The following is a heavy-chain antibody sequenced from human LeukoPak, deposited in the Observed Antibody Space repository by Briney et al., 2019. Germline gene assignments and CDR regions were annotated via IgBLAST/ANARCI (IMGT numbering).Heavy chain of an antibody. D-gene: IGHD1-26*01. CDR1: GFTFSSYS. Sequence: PGGSLRLSCAASGFTFSSYSMNWVRQAPGKGLEWVSSISSSSSYIYYADSVKGRFTISRDNAKNSLYLQMNSLRAEDTAVYYCARVKMSTGGSYRNWYFDLWGRGTLVTISS. V-gene: IGHV3-21*01. J-gene: IGHJ2*01. CDR2: ISSSSSYI. CDR3: ARVKMSTGGSYRNWYFDL.